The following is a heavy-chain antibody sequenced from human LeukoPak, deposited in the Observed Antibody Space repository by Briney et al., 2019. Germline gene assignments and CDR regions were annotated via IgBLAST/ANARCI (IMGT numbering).Heavy chain of an antibody. CDR3: ARRSGIPSPFDL. Sequence: GGSLRLSCAASGHTFSNNGMHWVRQAPGKGLEWVSSISSSSSYIYYADSVKGRFTISRDNSKNTLYLQMNSLRAEDTAVYYCARRSGIPSPFDLWGRGTLVTVSS. J-gene: IGHJ2*01. CDR1: GHTFSNNG. D-gene: IGHD1-26*01. V-gene: IGHV3-21*01. CDR2: ISSSSSYI.